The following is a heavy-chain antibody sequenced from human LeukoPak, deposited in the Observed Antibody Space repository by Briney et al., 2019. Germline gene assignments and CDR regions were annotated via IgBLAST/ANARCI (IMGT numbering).Heavy chain of an antibody. V-gene: IGHV3-23*01. J-gene: IGHJ6*02. D-gene: IGHD5-12*01. CDR2: ISGSGGST. Sequence: GGSLRLSCAASGFTFSSYAMSWVRQAPGKGLEWVSAISGSGGSTYYADSVKGRLTISRDNSKNTLYLQMNSLRAEDTAVYYCAKPGGVATMAALLDYYYGMDVWGQGTTVTVSS. CDR3: AKPGGVATMAALLDYYYGMDV. CDR1: GFTFSSYA.